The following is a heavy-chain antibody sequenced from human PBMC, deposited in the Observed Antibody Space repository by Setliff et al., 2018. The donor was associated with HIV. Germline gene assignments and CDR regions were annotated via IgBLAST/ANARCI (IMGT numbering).Heavy chain of an antibody. V-gene: IGHV4-39*01. CDR3: ARWHPPYGFWEEDH. J-gene: IGHJ4*02. D-gene: IGHD3-10*01. CDR2: IYYSGST. Sequence: PSETLSLTCTVSGGSISSYYWGWIRQPPGKGLEWIGSIYYSGSTYYSPSLKTRVTISVDGSKNQFSLKLKSVTAADTAVYYCARWHPPYGFWEEDHWGQG. CDR1: GGSISSYY.